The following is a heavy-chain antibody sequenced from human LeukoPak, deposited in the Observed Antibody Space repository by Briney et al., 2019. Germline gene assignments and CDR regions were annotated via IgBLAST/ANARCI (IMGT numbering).Heavy chain of an antibody. D-gene: IGHD3-10*01. CDR1: GFTLSSYA. Sequence: GGSLRLSCAASGFTLSSYAMSWVRQAPGKGLEWVSAISGSGGSTYYADSLKGRFTVSRDNSKNTLCLQMNSLRAEDTAVYYCAKVGGSGSCQNTPFDYWGQGTLVTVSS. CDR3: AKVGGSGSCQNTPFDY. V-gene: IGHV3-23*01. CDR2: ISGSGGST. J-gene: IGHJ4*02.